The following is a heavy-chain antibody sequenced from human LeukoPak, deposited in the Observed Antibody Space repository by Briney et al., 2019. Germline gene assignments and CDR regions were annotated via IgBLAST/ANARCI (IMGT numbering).Heavy chain of an antibody. CDR3: ARDLIETTATSYWYFDL. D-gene: IGHD4-17*01. CDR1: GSSISSYY. V-gene: IGHV4-4*07. Sequence: AETLSLTCTVSGSSISSYYWSWIRRPAGKGLEWIGRIYTSGSTNYNPSLKSRVTMSVDTSKNQFSLKLSSVTAADTAVYYCARDLIETTATSYWYFDLWGRGTLVTVSS. J-gene: IGHJ2*01. CDR2: IYTSGST.